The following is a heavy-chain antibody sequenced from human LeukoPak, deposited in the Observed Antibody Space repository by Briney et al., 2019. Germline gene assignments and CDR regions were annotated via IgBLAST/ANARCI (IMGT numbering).Heavy chain of an antibody. Sequence: PSGTLSLTCAVSGGSISSANWWSWVRQPPGKGLEWIGEIHHSGTTTYNPSLKSRLTISVDKSKNQFSLKLSSVTAADTAVYSCASRGYSSGWLDYWGQGTLVTVSS. D-gene: IGHD6-19*01. V-gene: IGHV4-4*02. CDR2: IHHSGTT. CDR3: ASRGYSSGWLDY. J-gene: IGHJ4*02. CDR1: GGSISSANW.